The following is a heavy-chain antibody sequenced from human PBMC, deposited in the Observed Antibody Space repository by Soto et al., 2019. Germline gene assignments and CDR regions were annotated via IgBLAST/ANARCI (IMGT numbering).Heavy chain of an antibody. V-gene: IGHV1-69*02. CDR3: ARHVEYCSGNTCYSRYFDY. CDR1: GGTFSSYT. J-gene: IGHJ4*02. CDR2: IIPILGIA. D-gene: IGHD2-15*01. Sequence: ASVKVSCKASGGTFSSYTISWVRQAPGQGLEWMGRIIPILGIANYAQKFQGRVTITADKSTSTAYMELSSLRSEDTAVYYCARHVEYCSGNTCYSRYFDYWGQGTLVTVSS.